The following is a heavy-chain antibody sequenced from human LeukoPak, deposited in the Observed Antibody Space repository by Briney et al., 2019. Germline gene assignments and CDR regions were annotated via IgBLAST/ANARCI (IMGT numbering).Heavy chain of an antibody. Sequence: ASVKVSCKVSGYTLTELSMHWVRQAPGKGLEWMGGFDPEDGETIYAQKFQGRVTMTEDTSTDTAYMELSSLTSEDTAVYYCATDLVVVAATRPKWFDPWGQGSLVTVSS. D-gene: IGHD2-15*01. V-gene: IGHV1-24*01. J-gene: IGHJ5*02. CDR1: GYTLTELS. CDR2: FDPEDGET. CDR3: ATDLVVVAATRPKWFDP.